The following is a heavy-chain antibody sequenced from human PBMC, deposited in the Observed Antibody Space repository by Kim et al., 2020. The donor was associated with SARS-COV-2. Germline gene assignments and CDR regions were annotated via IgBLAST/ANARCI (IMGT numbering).Heavy chain of an antibody. CDR2: IYPGDSDT. D-gene: IGHD1-26*01. Sequence: GESLKISCKGSGYSFTSYWIGWVRQMPGKGLEWMGIIYPGDSDTRYSPSFQGQVTISADKSISTAYLQWSSLKASDTAMYYCARRPVEEVGATNFDYWGQGTLVTVSS. J-gene: IGHJ4*02. CDR3: ARRPVEEVGATNFDY. V-gene: IGHV5-51*01. CDR1: GYSFTSYW.